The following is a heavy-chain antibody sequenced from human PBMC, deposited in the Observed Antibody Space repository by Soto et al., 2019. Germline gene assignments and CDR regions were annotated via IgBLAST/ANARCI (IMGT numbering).Heavy chain of an antibody. CDR1: GFTFSNYA. D-gene: IGHD5-12*01. CDR2: VSGSGRST. Sequence: PGGSLRLSCAASGFTFSNYAMSWVRQAPGKGLEWVSSVSGSGRSTYQADSVKGRITISRDNAKNTLFLQMTSLRADDTAVYYCARGWDAYNYGSEYWGQGILVTVSS. V-gene: IGHV3-23*01. J-gene: IGHJ4*02. CDR3: ARGWDAYNYGSEY.